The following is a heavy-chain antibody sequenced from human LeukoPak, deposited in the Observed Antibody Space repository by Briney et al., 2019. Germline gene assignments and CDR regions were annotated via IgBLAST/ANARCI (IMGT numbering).Heavy chain of an antibody. D-gene: IGHD3-9*01. CDR3: AKDRDFDLGRGLIDP. V-gene: IGHV3-23*01. J-gene: IGHJ5*02. Sequence: PGGSLRLSCAASGFTFTDSAMTWVRQAPGKGLEWVSAISTSGGDTIYTDSVKGRFTISRDNSKNTLYLQMNSLRAEDTAVYYCAKDRDFDLGRGLIDPWGQGTLVTVSS. CDR2: ISTSGGDT. CDR1: GFTFTDSA.